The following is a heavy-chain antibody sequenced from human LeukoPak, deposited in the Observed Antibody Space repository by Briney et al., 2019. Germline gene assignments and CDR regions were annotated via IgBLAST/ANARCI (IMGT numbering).Heavy chain of an antibody. CDR3: ARTTEGGYTYDYFYYYYMDV. J-gene: IGHJ6*03. Sequence: SETLSLTCTVSGGSISSYYWSWIRQPPGKGLEGIGYIYYSGSTNYNPSLKSRVTISVDTSKNQFSLELSSVTAADTAVYYCARTTEGGYTYDYFYYYYMDVWGKGTTVTISS. V-gene: IGHV4-59*01. D-gene: IGHD5-18*01. CDR2: IYYSGST. CDR1: GGSISSYY.